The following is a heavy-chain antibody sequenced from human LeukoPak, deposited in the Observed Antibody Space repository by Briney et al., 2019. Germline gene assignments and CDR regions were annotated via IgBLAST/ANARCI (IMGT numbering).Heavy chain of an antibody. V-gene: IGHV3-23*01. CDR1: GFTLGSYA. CDR2: ISGSGGST. CDR3: ARGTSSWYAGALDY. Sequence: PGGSLRLSCAASGFTLGSYAMTWVRQAPGKGLEWVSTISGSGGSTYHADSVKGHFTISRDNSKNTLYLQMNSLKGEDTAVYYCARGTSSWYAGALDYWGQGTLVTVSS. J-gene: IGHJ4*02. D-gene: IGHD2-8*01.